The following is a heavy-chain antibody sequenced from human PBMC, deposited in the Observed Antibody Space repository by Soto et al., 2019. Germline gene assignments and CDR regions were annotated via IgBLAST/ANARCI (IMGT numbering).Heavy chain of an antibody. D-gene: IGHD3-10*01. Sequence: QVQLVQSGAEVKKPGSSVKVSCTASEGTFNSYTISWVRQAPGQGLEWMGRVIPILGMANFAQKFQVRVMITAYRSTSTAYMVLRSLRAHDTAVYYSSTNYGSVSAHCDYWGQGTLVTVSS. CDR1: EGTFNSYT. V-gene: IGHV1-69*02. J-gene: IGHJ4*02. CDR2: VIPILGMA. CDR3: STNYGSVSAHCDY.